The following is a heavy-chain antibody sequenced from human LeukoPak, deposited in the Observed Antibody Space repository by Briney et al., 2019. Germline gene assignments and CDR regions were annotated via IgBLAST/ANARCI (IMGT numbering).Heavy chain of an antibody. CDR1: GGSFSGYY. CDR3: ARGRFLEWKRWFDP. J-gene: IGHJ5*02. CDR2: INHSGST. V-gene: IGHV4-34*01. D-gene: IGHD3-3*01. Sequence: SETLSLTCAVYGGSFSGYYWSWIRQPPGKGLEWIGEINHSGSTNYNPSLKSRVTISVDTSKNQFSLKLSSVTAADTAVYYCARGRFLEWKRWFDPWSQGTLVTVSS.